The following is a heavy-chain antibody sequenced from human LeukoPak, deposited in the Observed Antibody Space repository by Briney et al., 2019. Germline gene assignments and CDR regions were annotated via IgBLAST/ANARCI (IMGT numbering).Heavy chain of an antibody. J-gene: IGHJ5*02. CDR2: ISYDGSNK. CDR1: GFTFSSYG. CDR3: AKDGHGYGCSWFDP. Sequence: PGRSLRLSCAASGFTFSSYGMHWVRQAPGKGLEWVAVISYDGSNKYYADSVKGRFTISRDNSKNTLYLQMNSLRAEDTAVYYCAKDGHGYGCSWFDPWGQGTLATVSS. D-gene: IGHD5-18*01. V-gene: IGHV3-30*18.